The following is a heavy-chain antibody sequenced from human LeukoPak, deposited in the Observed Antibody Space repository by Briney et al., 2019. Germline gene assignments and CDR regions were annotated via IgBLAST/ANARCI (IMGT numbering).Heavy chain of an antibody. J-gene: IGHJ4*02. CDR3: AKRHRDY. CDR2: ISYDGSNK. Sequence: GGSLRLSCAASGFTFSSYAMHWVRQAPGKGLEWVAVISYDGSNKYYADSVKGRFTISRDNSKNTLYLQMNSLRVEDTAVYYCAKRHRDYWGQGTLVTVSS. V-gene: IGHV3-30*04. CDR1: GFTFSSYA.